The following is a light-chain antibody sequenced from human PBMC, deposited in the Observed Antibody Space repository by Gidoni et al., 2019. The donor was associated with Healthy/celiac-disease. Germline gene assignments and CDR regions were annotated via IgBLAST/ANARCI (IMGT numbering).Light chain of an antibody. J-gene: IGKJ2*01. CDR2: DAS. CDR3: QQSSNWPHT. V-gene: IGKV3-11*01. Sequence: DIVLTQSPATLSLSPGERATLSCRASQSVSSYLAWYQQKPGQAPRLLIYDASNRATGIPARFSGSGSGTDFTLTISSLEPEDFAVYYCQQSSNWPHTFGQGTKLEIK. CDR1: QSVSSY.